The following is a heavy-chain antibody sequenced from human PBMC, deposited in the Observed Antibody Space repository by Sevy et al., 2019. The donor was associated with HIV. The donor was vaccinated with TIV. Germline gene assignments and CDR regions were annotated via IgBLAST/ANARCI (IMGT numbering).Heavy chain of an antibody. Sequence: GGSLRLSCVASEFIFSSHAVSWVRQAPGKGLEWVSAISGDGENTHYADSVRGRFTISRDNFKNTLYLQMNILRAEDTALYYCARDGRGISAFDIWGPGTMVTVSS. CDR1: EFIFSSHA. V-gene: IGHV3-23*01. CDR2: ISGDGENT. D-gene: IGHD3-3*02. J-gene: IGHJ3*02. CDR3: ARDGRGISAFDI.